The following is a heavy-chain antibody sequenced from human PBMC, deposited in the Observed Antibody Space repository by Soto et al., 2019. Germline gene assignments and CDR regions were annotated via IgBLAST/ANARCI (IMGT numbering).Heavy chain of an antibody. CDR1: GFTFSSYA. CDR3: ARRSSGWFFDY. J-gene: IGHJ4*02. V-gene: IGHV3-23*01. Sequence: EVQMLESGGGLVQPGGSLRLSCAASGFTFSSYAMSWVRQAPGKGLEWVSVISGSGGSTYYADSVKGRFTISRDNSKNSLYLQMNSLRAEDTAVYYCARRSSGWFFDYWGQGTLVTVSS. D-gene: IGHD6-19*01. CDR2: ISGSGGST.